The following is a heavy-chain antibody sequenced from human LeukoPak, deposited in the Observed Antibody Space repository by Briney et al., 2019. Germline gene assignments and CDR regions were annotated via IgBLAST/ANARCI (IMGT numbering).Heavy chain of an antibody. V-gene: IGHV1-18*01. D-gene: IGHD2-15*01. Sequence: ASVKVSCKASSYAFTSYGICWVRQAPGQGLEWMGWISAYNGNTKYAKKFQGRVTMTTDTSTSTAYMELRSLRSDDTAVYYCARRYCSGDRCYFVDYWGQGTLVTVSS. CDR3: ARRYCSGDRCYFVDY. J-gene: IGHJ4*02. CDR2: ISAYNGNT. CDR1: SYAFTSYG.